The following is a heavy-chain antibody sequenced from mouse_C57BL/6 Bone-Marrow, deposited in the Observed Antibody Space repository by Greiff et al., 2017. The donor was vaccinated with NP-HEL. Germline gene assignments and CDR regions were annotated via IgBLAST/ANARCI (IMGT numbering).Heavy chain of an antibody. CDR1: GYTFTSYG. V-gene: IGHV1-81*01. CDR3: ARKGYPYYYAMDY. J-gene: IGHJ4*01. D-gene: IGHD3-2*02. CDR2: IYPRSGNT. Sequence: VQRVESGAELARPGASVKLSCKASGYTFTSYGISWVKQRTGQGLEWIGEIYPRSGNTYYNEKFKGKATLTADKSSSTAYMELRSLTSEDSAVYFCARKGYPYYYAMDYWGQGTSVTVSS.